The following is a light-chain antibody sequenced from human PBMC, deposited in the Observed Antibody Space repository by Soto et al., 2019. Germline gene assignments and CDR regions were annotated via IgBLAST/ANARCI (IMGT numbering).Light chain of an antibody. Sequence: QSALTQPASVSGSPAQSITISCTGTISDVGSYNLVSWYQQHPGKAPKLIIYEGIKRPSGVSNRFSGSQSGNTASLTISGLQAEYEADYFCCSYAGSSTYVFGTGTKLTVL. V-gene: IGLV2-23*01. J-gene: IGLJ1*01. CDR2: EGI. CDR1: ISDVGSYNL. CDR3: CSYAGSSTYV.